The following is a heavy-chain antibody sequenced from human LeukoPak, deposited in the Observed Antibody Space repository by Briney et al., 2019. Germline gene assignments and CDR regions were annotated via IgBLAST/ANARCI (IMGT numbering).Heavy chain of an antibody. CDR2: IKTDGSTT. Sequence: GGSLRLSCAVSGFTFSNYWMHWVRQAPGKGLVWVSRIKTDGSTTSYADSVKGRFTISRDNAKNMAYLQMNSLRAEDTAVYYCVRGHNSGNDYWGQGTLVTVSS. D-gene: IGHD6-19*01. CDR1: GFTFSNYW. CDR3: VRGHNSGNDY. V-gene: IGHV3-74*01. J-gene: IGHJ4*02.